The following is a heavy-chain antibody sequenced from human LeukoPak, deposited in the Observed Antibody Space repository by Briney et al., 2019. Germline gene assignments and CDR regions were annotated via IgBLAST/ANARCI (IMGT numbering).Heavy chain of an antibody. V-gene: IGHV3-30-3*01. CDR2: ISYDGSNK. D-gene: IGHD2-2*01. CDR1: GFTFSSYA. Sequence: PGGSLRLSCAASGFTFSSYAMHWVRQAPGKGLEWVAVISYDGSNKYYADSVKGRFTISRDNSKNTLYLQMNSLRAEDTAVYYCARDRKYCSSTSCYPDSRYYYMDVWGKGTTVTVSS. J-gene: IGHJ6*03. CDR3: ARDRKYCSSTSCYPDSRYYYMDV.